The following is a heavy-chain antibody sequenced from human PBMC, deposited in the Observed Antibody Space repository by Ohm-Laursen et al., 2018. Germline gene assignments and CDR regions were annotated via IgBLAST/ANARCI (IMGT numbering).Heavy chain of an antibody. D-gene: IGHD5-24*01. CDR1: GFTVSSNY. Sequence: GSLRLSCAASGFTVSSNYMSWVRQAPGKGLEWVSVIYSGGSTYYADSVKGRFTISRDNSKNTLYLQMSSLRAEDTAVYYCAKDRGRLQYLDYWGQGTLVTVSS. J-gene: IGHJ4*02. CDR2: IYSGGST. V-gene: IGHV3-66*02. CDR3: AKDRGRLQYLDY.